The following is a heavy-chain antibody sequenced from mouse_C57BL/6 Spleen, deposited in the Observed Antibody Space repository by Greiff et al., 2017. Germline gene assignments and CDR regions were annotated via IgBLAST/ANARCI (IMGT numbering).Heavy chain of an antibody. J-gene: IGHJ2*01. CDR3: ARFYYGYDVDY. CDR2: IHPNSGST. Sequence: VQLQQPGAELVKPGASVKLSCKASGYTFTSYWMHWVKQRPGQGLEWIGMIHPNSGSTNYNEKFKSKATLTVDKSSSTAYMQLSSLTSEDSAVYYCARFYYGYDVDYWGQGTTLTVSS. D-gene: IGHD2-2*01. V-gene: IGHV1-64*01. CDR1: GYTFTSYW.